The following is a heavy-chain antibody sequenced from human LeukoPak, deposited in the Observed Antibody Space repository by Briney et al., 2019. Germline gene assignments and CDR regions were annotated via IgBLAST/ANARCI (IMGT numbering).Heavy chain of an antibody. Sequence: GGSLRPSCAASGFTFSSYSMNWVRQAPGKGLEWVSSISSSSSYIYYADSVKGRFTISRDNAKNSLYLRMNSLRAEDTAVYYCARDAGYYYDSSGYLWGQGTLVTVSS. V-gene: IGHV3-21*01. CDR1: GFTFSSYS. CDR2: ISSSSSYI. CDR3: ARDAGYYYDSSGYL. J-gene: IGHJ4*02. D-gene: IGHD3-22*01.